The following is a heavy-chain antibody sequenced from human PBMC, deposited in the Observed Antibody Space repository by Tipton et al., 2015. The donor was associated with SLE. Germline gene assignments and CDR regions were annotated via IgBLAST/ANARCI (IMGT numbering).Heavy chain of an antibody. CDR1: GFTFSTYE. Sequence: SLRLSCAASGFTFSTYEMNWVRQAPGKGLEWVSYISSSGSTIFNADSVKGRLTISRDNAKNSLYLQMNSLRAEDTAVYYCARGGRWLQRDWYFDLWGRGTLVTVSS. V-gene: IGHV3-48*03. D-gene: IGHD5-24*01. CDR3: ARGGRWLQRDWYFDL. J-gene: IGHJ2*01. CDR2: ISSSGSTI.